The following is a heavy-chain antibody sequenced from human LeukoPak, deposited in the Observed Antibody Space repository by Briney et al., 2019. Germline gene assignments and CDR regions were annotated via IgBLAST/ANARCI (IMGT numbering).Heavy chain of an antibody. CDR1: GGTFSSYA. Sequence: SVKVSCKASGGTFSSYAISWVRQAPGQGLEWMGGIIPIFGTANYAQKFQGRVTITTDESTSTTYMELSSLRSEDTAVYYCARDSCSSTSCYPVDPWGQGTLVTVSS. CDR2: IIPIFGTA. V-gene: IGHV1-69*05. D-gene: IGHD2-2*01. CDR3: ARDSCSSTSCYPVDP. J-gene: IGHJ5*02.